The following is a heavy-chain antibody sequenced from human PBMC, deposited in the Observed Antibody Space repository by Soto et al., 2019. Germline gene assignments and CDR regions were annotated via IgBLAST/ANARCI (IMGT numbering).Heavy chain of an antibody. CDR2: IWYDGSNK. Sequence: QVQLVESGGGVVQPGRSLRLSCAASGFTFSSYGMHWVRQAPGKGLEWGAGIWYDGSNKYYADSVKGRFTISRDNSKNTLYLQMNSLRAEDTAVYYCARARGGGDCLFGRIDYWGQGTLVTVSS. V-gene: IGHV3-33*01. D-gene: IGHD3-9*01. J-gene: IGHJ4*02. CDR1: GFTFSSYG. CDR3: ARARGGGDCLFGRIDY.